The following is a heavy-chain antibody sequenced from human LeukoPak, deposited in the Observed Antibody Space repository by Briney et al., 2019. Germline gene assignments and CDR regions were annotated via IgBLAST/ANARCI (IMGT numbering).Heavy chain of an antibody. D-gene: IGHD6-13*01. CDR3: AREISSSSWSVGWFDP. CDR1: GGTFSSYT. V-gene: IGHV1-69*04. Sequence: SVKVSCKASGGTFSSYTISWVRQAPGQGLEWMGRIIPILGIANYAQKFEGRVTITADKSTSTAYMELSSLGSEDTAVYYCAREISSSSWSVGWFDPWGQRTLVTVSP. CDR2: IIPILGIA. J-gene: IGHJ5*02.